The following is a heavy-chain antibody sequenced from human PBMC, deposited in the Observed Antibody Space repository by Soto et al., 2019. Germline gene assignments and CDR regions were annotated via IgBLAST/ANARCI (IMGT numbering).Heavy chain of an antibody. CDR3: ARDGLIVGASPFDY. D-gene: IGHD1-26*01. V-gene: IGHV1-69*13. CDR1: GGTFSSYA. CDR2: IIPIFGTA. Sequence: ASVKVSCKASGGTFSSYAISWVRQAPGQGLEWMGGIIPIFGTANYAQKFQGRVTITADESTSTAYMELSSLGSEDTAVYYCARDGLIVGASPFDYWGQGTLVTVSS. J-gene: IGHJ4*02.